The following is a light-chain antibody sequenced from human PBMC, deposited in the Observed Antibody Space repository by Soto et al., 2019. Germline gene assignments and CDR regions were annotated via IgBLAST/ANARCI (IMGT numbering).Light chain of an antibody. J-gene: IGLJ1*01. Sequence: QSALTQPPSASGSPGQSVTISCTGTSSDVGGYNYVSWYQQHPGKAPKLMNYEVTKRASRVPDRFSSSKSSNSAALTVSGLQADDVADYDCSSYAANYNVYVFGTVTTLTVL. CDR2: EVT. V-gene: IGLV2-8*01. CDR1: SSDVGGYNY. CDR3: SSYAANYNVYV.